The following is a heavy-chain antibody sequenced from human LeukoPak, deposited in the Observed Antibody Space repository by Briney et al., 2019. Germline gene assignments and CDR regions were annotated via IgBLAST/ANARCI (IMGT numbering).Heavy chain of an antibody. D-gene: IGHD6-13*01. CDR2: IYYSGST. Sequence: SETLSLTCTVSGGSISSYYWSWIRQPPGKGLEWIGYIYYSGSTNYNPSLKSRVTISVDTSKNQFSLKLSSVTAADTAVYYCARGLGSSWSGFDYWGQGTLVTVSS. J-gene: IGHJ4*02. CDR3: ARGLGSSWSGFDY. V-gene: IGHV4-59*12. CDR1: GGSISSYY.